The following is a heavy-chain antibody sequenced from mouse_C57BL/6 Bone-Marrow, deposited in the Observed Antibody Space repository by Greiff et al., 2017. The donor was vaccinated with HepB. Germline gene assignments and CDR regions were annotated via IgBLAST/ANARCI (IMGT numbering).Heavy chain of an antibody. J-gene: IGHJ4*01. V-gene: IGHV3-5*01. Sequence: DVQLQESGPGLVKPSQTVFLTCTVTGISITTGNYRWSWIRQFPGNKLEWIGYIYYSGTITYNPSLTSRTTITRDTPKNQFFLEMNSLTAEDTATYYCARDSSSYDYYAMDYWGQGTSVTVSS. CDR3: ARDSSSYDYYAMDY. CDR2: IYYSGTI. CDR1: GISITTGNYR. D-gene: IGHD1-1*01.